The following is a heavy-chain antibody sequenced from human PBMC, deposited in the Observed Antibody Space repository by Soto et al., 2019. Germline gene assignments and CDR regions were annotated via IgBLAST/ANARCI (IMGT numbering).Heavy chain of an antibody. CDR1: GDSVSSNSAA. Sequence: PSQTLSLTCAISGDSVSSNSAAWNWIRQSPSRGLEWLGRTYYRSKWYNDYAVSVKSRITINPDTSKNQFSLQLNSVTPEDTAVYYCARGGCSSTSCYVNYRDTRYYFDYWGQGPLVTVSS. D-gene: IGHD2-2*01. CDR2: TYYRSKWYN. V-gene: IGHV6-1*01. CDR3: ARGGCSSTSCYVNYRDTRYYFDY. J-gene: IGHJ4*02.